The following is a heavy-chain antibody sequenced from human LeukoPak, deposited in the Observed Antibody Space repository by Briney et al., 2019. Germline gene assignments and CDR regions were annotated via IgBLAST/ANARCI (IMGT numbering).Heavy chain of an antibody. CDR3: AELGITMIGGV. D-gene: IGHD3-10*02. Sequence: GGSLRLSCSVSGFIFRDFSMSWVRQAPGKGLEWVAKMNEYGSEIFYVDSVKGRLTISRDNGKNSLYLQMNRLRAEDTAVYYCAELGITMIGGVWGKGTTVTISS. J-gene: IGHJ6*04. CDR1: GFIFRDFS. CDR2: MNEYGSEI. V-gene: IGHV3-7*01.